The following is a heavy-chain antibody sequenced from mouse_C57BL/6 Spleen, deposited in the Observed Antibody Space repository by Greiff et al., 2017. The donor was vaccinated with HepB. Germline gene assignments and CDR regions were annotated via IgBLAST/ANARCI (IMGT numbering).Heavy chain of an antibody. J-gene: IGHJ2*01. CDR1: GYTFTSYW. CDR2: IYPGSGST. Sequence: VQLQQPGAELVKPGASVKMSCKASGYTFTSYWITWVKQRPGQGLEWIGDIYPGSGSTNYNEKFKSKATLTVDTSSSTAYMQLSSLTSEDSAVYYWAKREYYGSSLDYWGQGTTLTVSA. CDR3: AKREYYGSSLDY. V-gene: IGHV1-55*01. D-gene: IGHD1-1*01.